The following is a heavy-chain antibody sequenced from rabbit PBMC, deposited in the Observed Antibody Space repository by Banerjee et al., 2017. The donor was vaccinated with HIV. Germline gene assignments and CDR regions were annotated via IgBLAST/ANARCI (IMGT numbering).Heavy chain of an antibody. Sequence: EWSACIDAGSSDTTWYATWAKGRFTISKTSSTTVTLQMTSLTAADTASYFCARDLAGVIGWNFNLWGQGTLVTVS. D-gene: IGHD4-1*01. CDR3: ARDLAGVIGWNFNL. V-gene: IGHV1S40*01. CDR2: IDAGSSDTT. J-gene: IGHJ4*01.